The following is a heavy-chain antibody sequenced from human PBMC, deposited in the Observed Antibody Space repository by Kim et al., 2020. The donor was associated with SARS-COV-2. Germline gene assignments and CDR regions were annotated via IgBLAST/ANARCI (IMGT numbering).Heavy chain of an antibody. V-gene: IGHV4-39*07. CDR3: ASDYSGSYSFDY. J-gene: IGHJ4*02. Sequence: SETLSLTCNVSGGSISSSSYYWGWIRQPPGNGLEWIGNIYYSGSTYYNLSLKSRVTISVDTSTNQFSLKLDSVTAADTAVYYCASDYSGSYSFDYWGRG. CDR2: IYYSGST. D-gene: IGHD1-26*01. CDR1: GGSISSSSYY.